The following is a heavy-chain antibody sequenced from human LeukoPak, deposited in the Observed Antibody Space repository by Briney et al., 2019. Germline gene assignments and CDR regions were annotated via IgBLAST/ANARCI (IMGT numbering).Heavy chain of an antibody. V-gene: IGHV1-46*01. CDR3: ARDQAAITTPLAWSFAL. D-gene: IGHD1-14*01. J-gene: IGHJ2*01. CDR2: FNPAGGRT. CDR1: ANTFTDFY. Sequence: ASVKVPCTASANTFTDFYMHWVRQAPGQGLEWMGIFNPAGGRTSFAQKFQGRVTITRDTSTDTLYMELSSLRSEDTAVYYCARDQAAITTPLAWSFALWGRGTLVAVSS.